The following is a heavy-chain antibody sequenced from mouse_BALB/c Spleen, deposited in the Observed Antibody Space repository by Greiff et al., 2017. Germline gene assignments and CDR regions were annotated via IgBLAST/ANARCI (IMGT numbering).Heavy chain of an antibody. CDR3: ASHDGYYFDY. CDR2: ISSGGGNT. Sequence: EVKVEESGGGLVKPGGSLKLSCAASGFTFSSYTMSWVRQTPEKRLEWVATISSGGGNTYYPDSVKGRFTISRDNAKNNLYLQMSSLRSEDTALYYCASHDGYYFDYWGQGTTLTVSS. D-gene: IGHD2-3*01. V-gene: IGHV5-9*03. CDR1: GFTFSSYT. J-gene: IGHJ2*01.